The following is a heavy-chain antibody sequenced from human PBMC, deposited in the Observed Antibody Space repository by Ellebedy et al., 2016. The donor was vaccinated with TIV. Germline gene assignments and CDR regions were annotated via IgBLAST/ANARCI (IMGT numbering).Heavy chain of an antibody. CDR1: GFTVSSNY. Sequence: GESLKISCAASGFTVSSNYMNRVRQAPGKGLEWVSVIYSGADGGDTYYADSVKGRFTISRDNSTNTLYLQMNSLRAEDTAVYYCARDAADSGGKFDYWGQGALVTVSS. D-gene: IGHD4-23*01. CDR3: ARDAADSGGKFDY. V-gene: IGHV3-53*01. CDR2: IYSGADGGDT. J-gene: IGHJ4*02.